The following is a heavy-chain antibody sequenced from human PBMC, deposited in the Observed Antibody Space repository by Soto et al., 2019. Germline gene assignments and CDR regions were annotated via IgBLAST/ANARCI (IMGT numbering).Heavy chain of an antibody. CDR3: AAGINSGSWYYFDY. CDR1: GYTFTGYY. J-gene: IGHJ4*02. D-gene: IGHD6-13*01. Sequence: ASVKVSCKASGYTFTGYYMHWVRQAPGQGLEWMGWINPNSGGTNYAQKFQGWVTMTRDTSISTAYMELSRLRSDDTAVYYCAAGINSGSWYYFDYWGQGTLVTVSS. CDR2: INPNSGGT. V-gene: IGHV1-2*04.